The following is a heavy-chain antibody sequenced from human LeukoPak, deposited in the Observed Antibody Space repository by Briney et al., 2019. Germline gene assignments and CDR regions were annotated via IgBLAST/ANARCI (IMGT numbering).Heavy chain of an antibody. V-gene: IGHV3-23*01. D-gene: IGHD3-22*01. CDR3: AKSRPHYYHSGVYYSLSDY. Sequence: PGGSLRLSCAASGFTFSSYAMSWVRQAPGKGLEWVSAISGSSDDTFYAASVKDRFTISRDNSKNTLFLQMNSLRAEDTALYYCAKSRPHYYHSGVYYSLSDYWGQGTLVTVSS. J-gene: IGHJ4*02. CDR2: ISGSSDDT. CDR1: GFTFSSYA.